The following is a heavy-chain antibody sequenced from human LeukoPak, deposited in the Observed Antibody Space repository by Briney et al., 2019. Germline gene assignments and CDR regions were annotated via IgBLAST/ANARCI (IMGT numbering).Heavy chain of an antibody. Sequence: SVKVSCKASGGTFSSYAISWVRQAPGQGLEWMGGIIPIFGTANYAQKFRGRVTITTDEFTSTAYMELSSLRSEDTAVYYCASFSGSYYVIAFDIWGQGTMVTVSS. CDR3: ASFSGSYYVIAFDI. J-gene: IGHJ3*02. CDR2: IIPIFGTA. D-gene: IGHD1-26*01. CDR1: GGTFSSYA. V-gene: IGHV1-69*05.